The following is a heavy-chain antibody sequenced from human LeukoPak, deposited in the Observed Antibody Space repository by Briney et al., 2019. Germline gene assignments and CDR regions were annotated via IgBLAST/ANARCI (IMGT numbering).Heavy chain of an antibody. Sequence: GGSLRLSCAASGFTVSSYAMRWVRQAPGKGLEWVSVIYYDGSTKYYADSVKGRFTISRDNSKNTLYLQMNSLRAEDTAVYYCARVTDKVRQWLEDYYFDYWGQGTMVTVSS. V-gene: IGHV3-30*04. D-gene: IGHD6-19*01. J-gene: IGHJ4*02. CDR3: ARVTDKVRQWLEDYYFDY. CDR2: IYYDGSTK. CDR1: GFTVSSYA.